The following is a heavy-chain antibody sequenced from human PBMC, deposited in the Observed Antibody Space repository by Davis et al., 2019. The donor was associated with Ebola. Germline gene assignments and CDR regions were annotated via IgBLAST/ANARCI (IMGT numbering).Heavy chain of an antibody. CDR2: IKQDGSEK. J-gene: IGHJ4*02. CDR1: GFTFSSYW. Sequence: PGGSLRLSCAASGFTFSSYWMSWVRQAPGKGLEWVANIKQDGSEKYYVDSVKGRFTISRDNAKNTLYLQMDSLRAEDTAVYYCARDGGHYSDLDYWGQGTLVTVSS. V-gene: IGHV3-7*01. D-gene: IGHD3-16*01. CDR3: ARDGGHYSDLDY.